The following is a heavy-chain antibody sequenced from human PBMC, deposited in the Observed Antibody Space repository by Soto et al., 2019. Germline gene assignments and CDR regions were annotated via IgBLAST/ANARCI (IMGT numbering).Heavy chain of an antibody. CDR2: INHSGST. CDR3: ARERRVVGGYSASWYDYFDY. CDR1: VGSFSGYY. D-gene: IGHD6-13*01. V-gene: IGHV4-34*01. J-gene: IGHJ4*02. Sequence: SETLSLTCAVYVGSFSGYYWSWIRQPPGKGLEWIGEINHSGSTNYNPSLKSRVTISVDTSKNHFSLKLSSVSAADTAVYYCARERRVVGGYSASWYDYFDYWAQGTLVTVSS.